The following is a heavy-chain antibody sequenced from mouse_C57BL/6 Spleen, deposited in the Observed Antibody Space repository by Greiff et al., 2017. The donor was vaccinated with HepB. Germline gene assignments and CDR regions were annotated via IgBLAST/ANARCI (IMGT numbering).Heavy chain of an antibody. Sequence: QVQLQQSGAELARPGASVKLSCKASGYTFTSYGISWVKQRTGQGLEWIGEIYPRSGNTYYNEKFKGKATLTADKSSSTAYMELRSLTSEDSAVYFCARHSYGSSYNYAMDYWGQGTSVTVSS. V-gene: IGHV1-81*01. CDR3: ARHSYGSSYNYAMDY. D-gene: IGHD1-1*01. J-gene: IGHJ4*01. CDR2: IYPRSGNT. CDR1: GYTFTSYG.